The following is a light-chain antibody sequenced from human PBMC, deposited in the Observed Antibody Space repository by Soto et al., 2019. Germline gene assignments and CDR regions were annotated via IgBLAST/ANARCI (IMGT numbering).Light chain of an antibody. Sequence: DIQMTQSPPSLSASVGDRVTITCQASQDINNNLNWYQQTSGKAPKLLIYGAYNLETGVPSRFTGSQSETDFTFTITSLQPEDVAICFCQQCDNLPPTFGGGTKVEI. CDR3: QQCDNLPPT. J-gene: IGKJ4*01. CDR2: GAY. CDR1: QDINNN. V-gene: IGKV1-33*01.